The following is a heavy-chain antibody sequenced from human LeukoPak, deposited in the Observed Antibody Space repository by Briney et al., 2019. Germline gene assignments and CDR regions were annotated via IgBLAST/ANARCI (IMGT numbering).Heavy chain of an antibody. CDR1: GGSTSSSSYY. Sequence: SETLSVTCTVSGGSTSSSSYYWAWIRQPPGKGLEWIGSMYYSGSTYYNPSLKSRVTISVDTSKNQFSLKLSSVTAADTAVYYCARGNPTITPKGSDKKRYYYGMDVWGQGTTVTVSS. V-gene: IGHV4-39*07. J-gene: IGHJ6*02. D-gene: IGHD5-12*01. CDR2: MYYSGST. CDR3: ARGNPTITPKGSDKKRYYYGMDV.